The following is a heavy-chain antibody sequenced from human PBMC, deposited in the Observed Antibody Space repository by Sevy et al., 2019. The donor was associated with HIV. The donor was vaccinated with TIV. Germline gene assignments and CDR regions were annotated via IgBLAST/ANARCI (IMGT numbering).Heavy chain of an antibody. V-gene: IGHV3-33*01. Sequence: GGSLRLSCAASGFTFSTYGMLWVRQAPGKGLEWVAVIWYDGNNKYYEDSVKGRFTISRDNSKNTLYLQMNSLRADDTAVYYCARQMHGDIAMLGYWGQGTLVTVSS. CDR1: GFTFSTYG. CDR2: IWYDGNNK. J-gene: IGHJ4*02. D-gene: IGHD5-12*01. CDR3: ARQMHGDIAMLGY.